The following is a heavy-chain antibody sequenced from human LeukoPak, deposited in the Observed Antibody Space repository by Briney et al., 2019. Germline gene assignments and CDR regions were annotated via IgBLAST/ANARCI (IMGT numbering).Heavy chain of an antibody. D-gene: IGHD4-17*01. J-gene: IGHJ6*03. V-gene: IGHV3-30*02. Sequence: PGGSLRLSCAASGFTFSTYGMNWVRQAPGKGLEWAAFIPYDGSNRHYVDSVKGRFTISRDNSKNTLDLQMNSLRAEDTAVYYCAKDGDYVVNYYYYMDVWGKGTTVTVSS. CDR3: AKDGDYVVNYYYYMDV. CDR2: IPYDGSNR. CDR1: GFTFSTYG.